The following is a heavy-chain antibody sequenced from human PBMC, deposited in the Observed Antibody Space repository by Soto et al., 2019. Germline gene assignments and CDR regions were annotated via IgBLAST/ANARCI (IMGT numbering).Heavy chain of an antibody. Sequence: EVQLVESGGGLVQPGGSLRLSCAVSGFTVGNDYMTWVRQAPGKGLEWVSVIYSGGSTYYADSVKGRFTISRDSSKNSLYLQMNSLRAEDTAVYYCARVKYYNSWQHYYGMDVWGQGTTVTVSS. CDR3: ARVKYYNSWQHYYGMDV. CDR2: IYSGGST. D-gene: IGHD3-10*01. CDR1: GFTVGNDY. V-gene: IGHV3-66*01. J-gene: IGHJ6*02.